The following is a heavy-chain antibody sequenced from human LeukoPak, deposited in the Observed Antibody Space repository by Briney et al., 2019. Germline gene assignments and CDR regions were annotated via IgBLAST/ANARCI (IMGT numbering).Heavy chain of an antibody. CDR3: ATSDDSSGSD. CDR1: GFTFSGYW. Sequence: PGGSLRLSCAASGFTFSGYWMSWVRQAPGQGREWVANINLDGSVRPYVDSARGRFTISRDNAKNSLYLQINSLRAEDTALYYCATSDDSSGSDWGQGTLVTVSS. J-gene: IGHJ4*02. D-gene: IGHD3-22*01. V-gene: IGHV3-7*01. CDR2: INLDGSVR.